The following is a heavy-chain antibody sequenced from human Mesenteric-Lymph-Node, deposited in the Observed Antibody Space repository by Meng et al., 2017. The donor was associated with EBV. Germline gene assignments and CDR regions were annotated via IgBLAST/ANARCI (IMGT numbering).Heavy chain of an antibody. Sequence: QGELVQAGAEVKKPGASRKVSCKASGYSFTNFGISWVRQAPGQGLEWLGWISADNGNTNYAEKFQGRVTMTTDTSTSTVHMEVRSLRPDDTAVYYCARTGGELLIWFDPWGQGTLVTVSS. D-gene: IGHD3-10*01. J-gene: IGHJ5*02. CDR1: GYSFTNFG. CDR3: ARTGGELLIWFDP. V-gene: IGHV1-18*01. CDR2: ISADNGNT.